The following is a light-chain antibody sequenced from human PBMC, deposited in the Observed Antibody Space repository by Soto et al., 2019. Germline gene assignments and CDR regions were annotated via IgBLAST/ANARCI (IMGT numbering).Light chain of an antibody. CDR2: GAS. J-gene: IGKJ4*01. CDR3: QQFNKWPLT. V-gene: IGKV3-15*01. Sequence: EIVMTQSPATLSVSPGERVTLSCRASQSVSSNLAWFQKKPGQAPRLLINGASTRVTGVPARFSGSGSGTEFTLPISSLQSEDLAVYYCQQFNKWPLTFGGGTKVEIK. CDR1: QSVSSN.